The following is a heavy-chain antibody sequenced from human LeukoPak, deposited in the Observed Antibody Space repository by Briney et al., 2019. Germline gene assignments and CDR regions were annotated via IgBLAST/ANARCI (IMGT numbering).Heavy chain of an antibody. J-gene: IGHJ5*02. D-gene: IGHD6-19*01. CDR3: ARGDRPVAGAWGWFDP. CDR1: VGSSISYN. CDR2: IYASGST. V-gene: IGHV4-4*07. Sequence: SKPRTLPCTAPVGSSISYNGSGSRRPAERAPGWIGRIYASGSTNYNPSLKSRVTMSVETSKNQFSLKLSSVTAADTAVYYCARGDRPVAGAWGWFDPWGQGILVTVSS.